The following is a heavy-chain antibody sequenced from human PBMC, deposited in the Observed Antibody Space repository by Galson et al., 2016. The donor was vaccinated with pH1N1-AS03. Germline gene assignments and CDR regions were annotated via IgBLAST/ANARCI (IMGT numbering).Heavy chain of an antibody. Sequence: SLRLSCAASGFIFSNYWMSWVRQAPGKGLESVANINQGGSETYYVDSVKGRFTIFRDNAKNSLYLQMNSLRADDTAVYYCAKDMGPGHLGGVNYWGQGILVTVSS. CDR3: AKDMGPGHLGGVNY. CDR2: INQGGSET. D-gene: IGHD1-14*01. V-gene: IGHV3-7*03. J-gene: IGHJ4*02. CDR1: GFIFSNYW.